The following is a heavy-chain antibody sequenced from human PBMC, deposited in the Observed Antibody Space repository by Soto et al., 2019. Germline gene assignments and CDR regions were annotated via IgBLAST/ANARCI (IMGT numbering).Heavy chain of an antibody. D-gene: IGHD2-15*01. Sequence: GLEWMGIINPSGGSTSYAQKFQGRVTMTRDTSTSTVYMELSSLRSEDTAVYYCARDVFFFQAEDGIRDTVPVSAFLLNRSSDL. CDR3: ARDVFFFQAEDGIRDTVPVSAFLLNRSSDL. CDR2: INPSGGST. J-gene: IGHJ2*01. V-gene: IGHV1-46*01.